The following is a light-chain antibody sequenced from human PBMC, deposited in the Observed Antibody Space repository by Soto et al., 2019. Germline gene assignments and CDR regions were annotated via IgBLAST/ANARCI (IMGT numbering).Light chain of an antibody. Sequence: QSVLTQPPSASGTPGQRVTISCSGGSSNIGSNPVNWYQQLPGTAPQLLLYGDVQRPSGVLDRLSGSKSGTSASLVISGLQSEDEADYYCPAWDNSLSALLFGGGTKLTVL. CDR3: PAWDNSLSALL. V-gene: IGLV1-44*01. CDR1: SSNIGSNP. CDR2: GDV. J-gene: IGLJ2*01.